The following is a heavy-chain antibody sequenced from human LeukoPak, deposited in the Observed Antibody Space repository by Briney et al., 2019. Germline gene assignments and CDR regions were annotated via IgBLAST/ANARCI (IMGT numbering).Heavy chain of an antibody. CDR2: INHSGST. V-gene: IGHV4-34*01. CDR1: GGSFSGYY. J-gene: IGHJ6*03. Sequence: SETLSLTCAVYGGSFSGYYWSWIRQPPGKGLEWIGEINHSGSTNYNPSLKSRVTISVDTSKNQFSLKLSSVTAADTAVYYCARVSLVPYYYYYYMDVWGKGTTVTVSS. D-gene: IGHD6-13*01. CDR3: ARVSLVPYYYYYYMDV.